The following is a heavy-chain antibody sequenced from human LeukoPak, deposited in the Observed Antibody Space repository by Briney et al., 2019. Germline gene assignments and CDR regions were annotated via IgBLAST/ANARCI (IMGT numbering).Heavy chain of an antibody. CDR2: VYYTGST. D-gene: IGHD6-13*01. V-gene: IGHV4-59*01. CDR3: ARKSAAAAPNWYFDL. Sequence: PSETLSLTCTVSGGSISSYYWTWIRQPPGKGLEWIGYVYYTGSTTNHPSLRSRVTISVDTSKNQFSLKLNSVTAADTAVYYRARKSAAAAPNWYFDLWGRGTLVTVSS. CDR1: GGSISSYY. J-gene: IGHJ2*01.